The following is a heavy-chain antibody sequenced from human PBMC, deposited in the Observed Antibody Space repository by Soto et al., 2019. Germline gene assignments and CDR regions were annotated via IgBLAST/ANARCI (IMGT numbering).Heavy chain of an antibody. CDR1: GYSFTRYW. CDR3: ARHYFGVAVTAAIDY. J-gene: IGHJ4*02. V-gene: IGHV5-51*01. CDR2: IYPGDSYT. D-gene: IGHD2-2*01. Sequence: GECLTTSCKGSGYSFTRYWIVWVLQMPGKGLEWMGMIYPGDSYTRYSPSFQGQVTISADKSISTAYLQWSSLKASDTAMYYCARHYFGVAVTAAIDYWGQGTMVTVSS.